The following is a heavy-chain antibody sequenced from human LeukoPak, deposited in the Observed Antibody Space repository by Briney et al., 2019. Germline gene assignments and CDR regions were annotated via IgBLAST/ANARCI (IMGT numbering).Heavy chain of an antibody. CDR3: ARLHIRGYRYGFDF. CDR2: ISSSSGII. D-gene: IGHD5-18*01. CDR1: GFTFNYYE. Sequence: PGGSLRLSCAASGFTFNYYEMNWARLAPGKGLEWVSYISSSSGIIYYADSVKGRFTISRDNAKNSLHLQMSSLRAEDTARYYCARLHIRGYRYGFDFWGQGTLVTVSS. V-gene: IGHV3-48*03. J-gene: IGHJ4*02.